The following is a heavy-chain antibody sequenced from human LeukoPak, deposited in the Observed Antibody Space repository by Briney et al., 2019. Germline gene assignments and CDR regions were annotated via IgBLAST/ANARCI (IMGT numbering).Heavy chain of an antibody. CDR2: ISSSSTI. CDR1: GFTFSTYS. Sequence: PGGSLRLSCAASGFTFSTYSMNWVRQAPGKGLEWVSYISSSSTIYYADSVKGRFTISRDNAKNSLYLQMNSLRDEDTAVYYCARVGSGYLDYWGQGTLVTVSS. D-gene: IGHD3-22*01. CDR3: ARVGSGYLDY. V-gene: IGHV3-48*02. J-gene: IGHJ4*02.